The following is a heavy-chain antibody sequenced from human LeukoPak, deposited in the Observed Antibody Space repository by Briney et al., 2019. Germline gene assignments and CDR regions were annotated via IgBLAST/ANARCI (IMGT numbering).Heavy chain of an antibody. CDR3: AGGDLNYYYYYYMDV. D-gene: IGHD2-21*02. CDR1: GGSISSYY. J-gene: IGHJ6*03. V-gene: IGHV4-59*01. Sequence: KSSETLSLTCTVSGGSISSYYWSWIRQPPGKGLEWIGYIYYSGSTNYNPSLKSRVTISVDTSKNQFSLKLSSVTAADTAVYYCAGGDLNYYYYYYMDVWGKGTTVTISS. CDR2: IYYSGST.